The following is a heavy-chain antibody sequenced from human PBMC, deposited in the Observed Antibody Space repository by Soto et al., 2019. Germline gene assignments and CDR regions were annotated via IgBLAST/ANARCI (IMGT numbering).Heavy chain of an antibody. D-gene: IGHD5-18*01. Sequence: GGSLRLSCAASGFTFSSYGMHWVRQAPGKGLEWVAVISYDGSNKYYADSVKGRFTISRDNSKNTLYLQMNSLRAEDTAVYYCAKDMDTAMVTIDYWGQGTLVTVSS. CDR3: AKDMDTAMVTIDY. J-gene: IGHJ4*02. CDR2: ISYDGSNK. V-gene: IGHV3-30*18. CDR1: GFTFSSYG.